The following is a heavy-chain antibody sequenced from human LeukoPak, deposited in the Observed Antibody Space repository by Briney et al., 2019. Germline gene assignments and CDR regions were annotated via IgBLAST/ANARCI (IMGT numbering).Heavy chain of an antibody. D-gene: IGHD5-12*01. J-gene: IGHJ6*03. V-gene: IGHV1-2*02. CDR3: ARRIVATINNYYYYYMDV. CDR1: GYTFTGYY. Sequence: ASVKVSCKASGYTFTGYYMHWVRQAPGQGLEWMGWINPNSGGTNYAQKFQGRVTMTRDTSISTAYMELSRLRSDDTAVYYCARRIVATINNYYYYYMDVWGKGTTVTVSS. CDR2: INPNSGGT.